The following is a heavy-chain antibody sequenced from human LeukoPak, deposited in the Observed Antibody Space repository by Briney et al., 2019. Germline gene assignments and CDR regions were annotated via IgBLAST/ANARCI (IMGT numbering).Heavy chain of an antibody. CDR2: IYSGGST. CDR1: GFTVSNNY. J-gene: IGHJ1*01. CDR3: ASDSYSPEYFQH. D-gene: IGHD2-15*01. V-gene: IGHV3-53*01. Sequence: GGSPRLSCSASGFTVSNNYMSWVRQAPGKGLEWVSVIYSGGSTNYADSVKGRFTISRDNSKNTVFLQMNSLRAEDTAVYYCASDSYSPEYFQHWGQGTLVTVSS.